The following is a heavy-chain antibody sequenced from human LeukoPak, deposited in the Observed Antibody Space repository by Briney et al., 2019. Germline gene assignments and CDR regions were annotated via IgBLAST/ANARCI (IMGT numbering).Heavy chain of an antibody. CDR1: GGSISSGGYY. V-gene: IGHV4-39*01. D-gene: IGHD2-2*01. CDR3: ARIDTVVLPSTMFDY. J-gene: IGHJ4*02. Sequence: SQTLSLTCTVSGGSISSGGYYWSWIRQPPGKGLEWIGSINYSGNTYYNPSLKSRVTISVDTSRNQFSLKLSSVTAADTALYYCARIDTVVLPSTMFDYWGQGTLVTVSS. CDR2: INYSGNT.